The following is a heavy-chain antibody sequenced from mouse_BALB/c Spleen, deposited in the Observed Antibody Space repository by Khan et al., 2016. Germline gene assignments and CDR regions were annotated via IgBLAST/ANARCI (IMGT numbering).Heavy chain of an antibody. CDR2: ILPGTGST. J-gene: IGHJ3*01. V-gene: IGHV1-9*01. CDR3: ARVAY. Sequence: QVQLQQPGAELMKPGASVKISCKATGYTFSRYWIEWVKERPGHGLAWIGEILPGTGSTNYNEKLKGKATLTADTSSNTAYIQLSSLTSEDSAVYYCARVAYWGRGTLVTVSA. CDR1: GYTFSRYW.